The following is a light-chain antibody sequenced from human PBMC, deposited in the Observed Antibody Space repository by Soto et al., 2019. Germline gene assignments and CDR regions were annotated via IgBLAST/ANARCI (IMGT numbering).Light chain of an antibody. V-gene: IGKV3-15*01. CDR1: QSVSSN. Sequence: EIVMTQSPATLSVSPGERATLSCRGSQSVSSNLAWYQQKPGQAPRHLIYGASTRATGIPARFSGSGSGTEFTLTISSLQSEDFAVYYCQQYNNWPPWTFGQGTKVDIK. CDR3: QQYNNWPPWT. CDR2: GAS. J-gene: IGKJ1*01.